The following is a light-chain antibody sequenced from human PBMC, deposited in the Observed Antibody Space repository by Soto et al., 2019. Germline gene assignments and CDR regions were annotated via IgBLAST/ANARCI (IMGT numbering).Light chain of an antibody. V-gene: IGLV1-47*02. J-gene: IGLJ2*01. CDR1: SSNIGSNF. CDR2: GNS. CDR3: ASWDDSLSGHVV. Sequence: QSVLTQPPSASGTPGQRVTISCSGSSSNIGSNFVYWYQQLPGTAPKVLIYGNSQRPSGVPDRFSGSKSGTSASLAISGLRSEDEADYYCASWDDSLSGHVVFGGGTQLTVL.